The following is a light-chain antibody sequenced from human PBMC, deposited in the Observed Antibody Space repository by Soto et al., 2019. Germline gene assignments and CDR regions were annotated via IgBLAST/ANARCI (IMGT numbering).Light chain of an antibody. V-gene: IGLV1-40*01. CDR1: SSNIGAGYD. CDR3: QSYDSSLSGSV. CDR2: GNS. J-gene: IGLJ2*01. Sequence: QSVLTQPPSVSGAPGQWVTISCTGSSSNIGAGYDVHWYQQLPGTAPKLLIYGNSNRPSGVPDRFSGSKSGTSASLAITGLQAEDEADYYCQSYDSSLSGSVVGGGTKLTVL.